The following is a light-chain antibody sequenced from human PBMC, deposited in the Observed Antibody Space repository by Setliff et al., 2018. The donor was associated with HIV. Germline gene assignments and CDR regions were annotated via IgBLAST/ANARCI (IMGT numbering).Light chain of an antibody. Sequence: QSALTQPASVSGSPGQSITISCPGTSSDVGGYNYVSWYRQRPGRAPELMIYDVTNRPSGVSYRFSGAKSGNTASLTLSGLQAEDEADYYCSSYTSSSSLLYVFGTGTKGTVL. J-gene: IGLJ1*01. CDR1: SSDVGGYNY. V-gene: IGLV2-14*03. CDR3: SSYTSSSSLLYV. CDR2: DVT.